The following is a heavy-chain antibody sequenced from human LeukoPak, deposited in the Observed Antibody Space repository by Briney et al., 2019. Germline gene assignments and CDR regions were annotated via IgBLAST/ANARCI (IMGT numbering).Heavy chain of an antibody. CDR3: AKDRDRYCSGGSCHSHP. V-gene: IGHV3-30*02. J-gene: IGHJ5*02. D-gene: IGHD2-15*01. CDR2: IRYDGSNK. CDR1: GFTFSSYG. Sequence: GGSLRLSCAASGFTFSSYGMHWVRQAPGKGLEWVAFIRYDGSNKYYADSVKGRFTISRDNSKNTLYLQMNSLRAEDTAVYYCAKDRDRYCSGGSCHSHPWGQGTLVTVSS.